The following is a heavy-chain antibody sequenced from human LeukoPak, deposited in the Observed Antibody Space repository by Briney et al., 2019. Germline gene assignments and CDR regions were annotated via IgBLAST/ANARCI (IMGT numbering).Heavy chain of an antibody. D-gene: IGHD6-13*01. Sequence: HPGGSLRLSCAASGFTFSSYGMHWVRQAPGKGLEWVAVISYDGSNKYYADSVKGRFTISRDNSKNTLYLQMNSLRAEDTAVYYCAKEASSSALGYWGQGTLVTVSS. CDR1: GFTFSSYG. V-gene: IGHV3-30*18. J-gene: IGHJ4*02. CDR3: AKEASSSALGY. CDR2: ISYDGSNK.